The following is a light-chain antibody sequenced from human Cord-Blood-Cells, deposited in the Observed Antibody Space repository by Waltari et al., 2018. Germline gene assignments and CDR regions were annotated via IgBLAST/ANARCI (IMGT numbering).Light chain of an antibody. V-gene: IGLV1-44*01. J-gene: IGLJ1*01. Sequence: QSLLTQPPPASGTPVQRVTISCSGSSSNFGSNTVNWYQQLPGTAPKLLIYSNNQRPSGVPDRFSGSKSGTSASLAISGLQSEDEADYYCAAWDDSLNGYVFGTGTKVTVL. CDR2: SNN. CDR3: AAWDDSLNGYV. CDR1: SSNFGSNT.